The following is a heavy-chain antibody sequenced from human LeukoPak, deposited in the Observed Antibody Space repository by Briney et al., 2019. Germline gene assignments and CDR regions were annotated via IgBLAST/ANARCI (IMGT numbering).Heavy chain of an antibody. V-gene: IGHV3-74*01. CDR1: GFTFHSDW. CDR2: VHGDRSST. CDR3: VRGLDS. D-gene: IGHD3-16*01. J-gene: IGHJ5*01. Sequence: GGPLRLSYAPSGFTFHSDWKQLVLQARGKGMVCGASVHGDRSSTNYVDSVRGRFTISRDKAKKMVYLQMNGLRDEDTAVYYCVRGLDSWGLGTLVTVSS.